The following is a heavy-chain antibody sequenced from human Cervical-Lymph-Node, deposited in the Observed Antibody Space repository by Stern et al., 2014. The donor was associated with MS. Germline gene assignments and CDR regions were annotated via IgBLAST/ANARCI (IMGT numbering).Heavy chain of an antibody. Sequence: QGQLVQSGGGVVQPGRSLRLSCAASGFSFSRHAMHWVRQAPGKGLEWVALIWYDGSNPYYADSVTVRFTISRDNFKNTLYLQMNSLRAEDTAVYYCASAYSSSHYYFDYWGQGTLVTVSS. CDR2: IWYDGSNP. CDR3: ASAYSSSHYYFDY. V-gene: IGHV3-33*01. J-gene: IGHJ4*02. CDR1: GFSFSRHA. D-gene: IGHD6-13*01.